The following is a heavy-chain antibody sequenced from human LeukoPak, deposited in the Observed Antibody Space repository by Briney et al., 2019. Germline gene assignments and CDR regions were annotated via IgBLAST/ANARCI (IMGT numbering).Heavy chain of an antibody. CDR3: ARLNFRGGEALHFDS. D-gene: IGHD3-16*01. CDR2: IHSDGTT. Sequence: PSETLSLTCSVSGGSLNNYYWGWIRQPLGKGLEFIGYIHSDGTTNYDSSLQSRVAISLDTSKIQFSLRLYSVTAADTALYFCARLNFRGGEALHFDSWGQGTLVTVSS. V-gene: IGHV4-4*09. J-gene: IGHJ4*02. CDR1: GGSLNNYY.